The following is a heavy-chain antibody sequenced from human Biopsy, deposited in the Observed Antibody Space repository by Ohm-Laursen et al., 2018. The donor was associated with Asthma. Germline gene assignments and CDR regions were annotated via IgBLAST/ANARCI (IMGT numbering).Heavy chain of an antibody. Sequence: AAVKISCKTSGYTFNSAGITWVRQAPGQGLEWMGWISVYNGNTKVAQKLQDRVTMITDTSTSTAYIELRSLRSDDTAVYFCARAVDYSHYYGIDVWGQGTTVTVS. CDR3: ARAVDYSHYYGIDV. J-gene: IGHJ6*02. CDR2: ISVYNGNT. V-gene: IGHV1-18*01. D-gene: IGHD3-10*01. CDR1: GYTFNSAG.